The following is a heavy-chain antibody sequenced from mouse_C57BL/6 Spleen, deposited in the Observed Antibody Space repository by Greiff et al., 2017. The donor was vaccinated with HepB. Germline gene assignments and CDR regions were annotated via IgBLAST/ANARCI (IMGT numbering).Heavy chain of an antibody. CDR3: ARGGVTGDFDY. Sequence: EVQLQQSGPGMVKPSQSLSLTCTVTGYSITSGYDWHWIRHFPGNKLEWMGYISYSGSTNYNPSLKSRISITHDTSKNHFFLKLNSVTTEDTATYYCARGGVTGDFDYWGQGTTLTVSS. CDR1: GYSITSGYD. V-gene: IGHV3-1*01. D-gene: IGHD2-1*01. CDR2: ISYSGST. J-gene: IGHJ2*01.